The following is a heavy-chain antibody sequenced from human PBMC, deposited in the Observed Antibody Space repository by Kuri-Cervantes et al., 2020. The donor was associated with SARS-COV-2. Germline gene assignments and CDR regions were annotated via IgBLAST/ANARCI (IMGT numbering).Heavy chain of an antibody. D-gene: IGHD4-11*01. CDR1: GFTFSSYA. CDR2: ISYDGSNK. Sequence: GESLKISCAASGFTFSSYAMHWVRQVPGKGLEWVAVISYDGSNKYYADSVKGRFTISRDNSKNTLYLQMNSLRAEDTAVYYCAREDYSNYYYYYIDVWGKGTTVTVSS. CDR3: AREDYSNYYYYYIDV. V-gene: IGHV3-30-3*01. J-gene: IGHJ6*03.